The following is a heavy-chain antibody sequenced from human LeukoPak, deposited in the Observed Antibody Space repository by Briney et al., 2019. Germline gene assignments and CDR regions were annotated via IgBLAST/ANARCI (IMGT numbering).Heavy chain of an antibody. D-gene: IGHD5-24*01. CDR2: INHSGST. V-gene: IGHV4-34*01. CDR3: ARHVEMATIFSSNWFDP. Sequence: KPSETLSLTCAVYGGSSSGYYWSWIRQPPGKGLEWIGEINHSGSTNYNPSLKSRVTISVDTSKNQFSLKLSSVTAADTAVYYCARHVEMATIFSSNWFDPWGQGTLVTVSS. CDR1: GGSSSGYY. J-gene: IGHJ5*02.